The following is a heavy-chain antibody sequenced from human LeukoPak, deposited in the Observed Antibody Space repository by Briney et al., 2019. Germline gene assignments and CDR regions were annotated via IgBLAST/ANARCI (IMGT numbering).Heavy chain of an antibody. V-gene: IGHV4-59*01. CDR3: ERFRPSGSGSSFSLGMDV. J-gene: IGHJ6*02. CDR1: GDSISSYY. Sequence: PSEALSLTCTVSGDSISSYYWSWIRQPPGKGLEWIGYIYYSGSTKYNPSLKSRVTVSLDTSKSQFSLKLNSVTAADTAVYYCERFRPSGSGSSFSLGMDVWGQGTTVTVSS. D-gene: IGHD3-10*01. CDR2: IYYSGST.